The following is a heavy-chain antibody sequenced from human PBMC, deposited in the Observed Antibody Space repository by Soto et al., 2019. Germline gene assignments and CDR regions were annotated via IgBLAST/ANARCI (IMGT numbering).Heavy chain of an antibody. Sequence: GGSLRLSCAASGFTFSNAWMSWVRQAPGKGLEWVGRIKSKTDGGTTDYAAPVKGRFTISRDDSKNTLYLQMNSLKTEDTAVYYCTTDGVITGTTKAYWGQGTLVTVSS. CDR3: TTDGVITGTTKAY. V-gene: IGHV3-15*01. J-gene: IGHJ4*02. CDR2: IKSKTDGGTT. CDR1: GFTFSNAW. D-gene: IGHD1-20*01.